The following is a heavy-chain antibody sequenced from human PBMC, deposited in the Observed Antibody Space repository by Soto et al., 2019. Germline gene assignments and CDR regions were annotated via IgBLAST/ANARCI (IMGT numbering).Heavy chain of an antibody. D-gene: IGHD5-12*01. CDR2: IDLDGSEK. CDR1: GFNFSNYF. CDR3: ARDRAPARYSGYTS. Sequence: PGGSLRLSCAVSGFNFSNYFMSWVRQAPGKGLEWVANIDLDGSEKNYVDSVKGRFTISRDNAKNSLYLQMNSLRVEDTAVYYCARDRAPARYSGYTSWGQGTPVTVS. V-gene: IGHV3-7*01. J-gene: IGHJ4*02.